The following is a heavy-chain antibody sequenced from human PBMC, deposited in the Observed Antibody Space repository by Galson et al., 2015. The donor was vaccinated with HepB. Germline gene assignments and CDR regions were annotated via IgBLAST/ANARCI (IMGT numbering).Heavy chain of an antibody. V-gene: IGHV3-30-3*01. CDR2: ISYNGSNK. Sequence: SLRLSCAASGFTFSSYAMHWVRQAPGKGLEWVAVISYNGSNKYYADSVKGRFTISRDNSKNTLYLQMNSLRAEDTAVYYCARIVAGWTTVTNLSYFDYWGQGTLVTVSS. CDR1: GFTFSSYA. D-gene: IGHD4-17*01. CDR3: ARIVAGWTTVTNLSYFDY. J-gene: IGHJ4*02.